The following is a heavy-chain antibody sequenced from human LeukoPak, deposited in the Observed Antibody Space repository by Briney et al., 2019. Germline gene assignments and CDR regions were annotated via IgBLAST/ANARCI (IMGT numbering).Heavy chain of an antibody. CDR3: ARPPVVRGVNWFDP. CDR2: INPNSGGT. D-gene: IGHD3-10*01. V-gene: IGHV1-2*02. J-gene: IGHJ5*02. Sequence: ASVKVSCKASGYTFTGYYMHWVRQAPGQGLEWMGWINPNSGGTNYAQKFQGRVTMTRDTSISTAYMELRRLRSDDTAVYYCARPPVVRGVNWFDPWGQGTLVTVSS. CDR1: GYTFTGYY.